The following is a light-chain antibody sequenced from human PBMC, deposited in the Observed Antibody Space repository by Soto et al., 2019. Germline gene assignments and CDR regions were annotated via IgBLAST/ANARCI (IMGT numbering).Light chain of an antibody. Sequence: QSVLAQPASVSGSPGQSITISCTGTSSDIGVYDFVSWYQQHPGRAPKLLIYDVTNRPSGISDRFSGSKSGNTASLTISGLRAEDEADYYCSSYAASNNFYFVFGGGTQLTVL. V-gene: IGLV2-14*01. J-gene: IGLJ3*02. CDR1: SSDIGVYDF. CDR3: SSYAASNNFYFV. CDR2: DVT.